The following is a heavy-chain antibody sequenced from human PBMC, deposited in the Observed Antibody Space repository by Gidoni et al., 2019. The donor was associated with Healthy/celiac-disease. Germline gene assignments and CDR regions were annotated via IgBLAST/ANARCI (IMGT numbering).Heavy chain of an antibody. D-gene: IGHD3-16*02. Sequence: QVQLVQSGSELKKPGASVKVPCKASGYTLTSYAMNWVRPAPGHGLEWMGWINTNTGNPTYAQGFTGRFVFSLDTSVSTAYLQISSLKAEDTAVYYCARDDTYYDYVWGSYRHRAFDIWGQGTMVTVSS. J-gene: IGHJ3*02. CDR1: GYTLTSYA. CDR2: INTNTGNP. CDR3: ARDDTYYDYVWGSYRHRAFDI. V-gene: IGHV7-4-1*02.